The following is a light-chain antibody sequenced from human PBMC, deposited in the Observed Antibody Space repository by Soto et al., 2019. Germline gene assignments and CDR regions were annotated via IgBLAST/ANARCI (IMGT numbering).Light chain of an antibody. Sequence: EVVLTQSPVTLSLSPGERATFSCRASQGVSRKLAWYQHKPGQAPRLLISGASTGATGIPARFSGSGSGTEFTLTISSLQSEDCAIYYCQQYHTWPITFGGGTKVEIK. V-gene: IGKV3-15*01. CDR1: QGVSRK. CDR3: QQYHTWPIT. CDR2: GAS. J-gene: IGKJ4*01.